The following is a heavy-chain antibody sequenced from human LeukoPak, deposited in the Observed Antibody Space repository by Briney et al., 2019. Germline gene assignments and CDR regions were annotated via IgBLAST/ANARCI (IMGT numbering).Heavy chain of an antibody. CDR2: IYTSGST. V-gene: IGHV4-4*07. CDR1: GGSISSYY. J-gene: IGHJ5*02. CDR3: ARDRGGAAAGSNWFDP. D-gene: IGHD6-13*01. Sequence: SETLSLTCTVSGGSISSYYWSWIRQPAGKGLEWIGRIYTSGSTNYNPSLKSRVTMSVDTSKNQFSLKLSSVTAADTAVYYCARDRGGAAAGSNWFDPWGQGTLVTVSS.